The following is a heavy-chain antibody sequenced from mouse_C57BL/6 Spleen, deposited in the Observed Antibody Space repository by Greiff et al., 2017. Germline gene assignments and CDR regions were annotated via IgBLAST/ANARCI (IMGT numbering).Heavy chain of an antibody. J-gene: IGHJ1*03. V-gene: IGHV1-82*01. D-gene: IGHD4-1*01. Sequence: VKLVESGPELVKPGASVKISCKASGYAFSSSWMNWVKQRPGKGLEWIGRIYPGDGDTNYNGKFKGKATLTADKSSSTAYMQLSSLTSEDSAVYFCARSDWVWYFDVWGTGTTVTVSS. CDR1: GYAFSSSW. CDR2: IYPGDGDT. CDR3: ARSDWVWYFDV.